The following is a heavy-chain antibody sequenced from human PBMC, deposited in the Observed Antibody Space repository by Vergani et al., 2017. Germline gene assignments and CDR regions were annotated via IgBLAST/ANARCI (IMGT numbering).Heavy chain of an antibody. CDR3: ASPIGVDDFWSGNYYYGMDL. Sequence: QLQLQESGPGLVKPSETLSLTCTVSGGSISSSSYYWGWIRQPPGKGLEWIGRIYYSGSTYYNPSLKSRVTISVDTPKNQVSLKLSAVTAADTAVYYCASPIGVDDFWSGNYYYGMDLWGQGTTVTVSS. J-gene: IGHJ6*02. CDR1: GGSISSSSYY. V-gene: IGHV4-39*01. D-gene: IGHD3-3*01. CDR2: IYYSGST.